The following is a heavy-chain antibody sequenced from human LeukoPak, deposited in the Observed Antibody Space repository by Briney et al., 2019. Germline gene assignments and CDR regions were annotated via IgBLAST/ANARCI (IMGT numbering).Heavy chain of an antibody. CDR3: ARVLRSGRTYYGSGSYYKFDY. V-gene: IGHV4-34*01. Sequence: SETLSLTCAVYGGSFSGYYWSWIRQPPGKGLEWIGEINHSGSTNYNPSLKSRVTISVGTSKKQFSLKVSSVTAADTAVYYCARVLRSGRTYYGSGSYYKFDYWGQGTLVTVSS. CDR1: GGSFSGYY. CDR2: INHSGST. J-gene: IGHJ4*02. D-gene: IGHD3-10*01.